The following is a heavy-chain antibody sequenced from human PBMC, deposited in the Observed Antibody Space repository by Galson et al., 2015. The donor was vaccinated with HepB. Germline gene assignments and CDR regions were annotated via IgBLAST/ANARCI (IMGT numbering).Heavy chain of an antibody. CDR3: ARGPTHRDALGWGEIDY. V-gene: IGHV3-21*01. Sequence: SLRLSCAASGFTFSSYSMNWVRQAPGKGLEWVSSISSSSSYIYYADSVKGRFTISRDNAKNSLYLQMNSLRAEDTAVYYCARGPTHRDALGWGEIDYWGQGTLVTVSS. J-gene: IGHJ4*02. CDR1: GFTFSSYS. D-gene: IGHD3-10*01. CDR2: ISSSSSYI.